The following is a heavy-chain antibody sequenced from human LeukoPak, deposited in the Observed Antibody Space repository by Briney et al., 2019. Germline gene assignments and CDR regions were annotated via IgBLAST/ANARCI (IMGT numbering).Heavy chain of an antibody. J-gene: IGHJ4*02. D-gene: IGHD5-18*01. CDR3: FHKREDTSTL. CDR1: GFPLSTSGLG. CDR2: I. V-gene: IGHV2-5*01. Sequence: SGPTLVNPTQTLTLTCTFSGFPLSTSGLGVGWIRQPPGKALECLALIKSRLTITKDTSKNQVILTMTNMDPVDTATYFCFHKREDTSTLWGQGTLVTVSS.